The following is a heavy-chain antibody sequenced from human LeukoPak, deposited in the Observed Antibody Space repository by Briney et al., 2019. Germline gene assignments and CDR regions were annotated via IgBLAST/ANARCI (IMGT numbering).Heavy chain of an antibody. J-gene: IGHJ4*02. CDR3: ARGYCSSTSCQSGDY. CDR1: GGSISSSSYY. Sequence: SETLSLTCTVSGGSISSSSYYWGWIRQPPGKGLEWIGSIYYSGSTYYNPSLKSRVTISVDTSKNQFSLKLSSVTAADTAVYYCARGYCSSTSCQSGDYWGQGTLVTVSS. D-gene: IGHD2-2*01. CDR2: IYYSGST. V-gene: IGHV4-39*01.